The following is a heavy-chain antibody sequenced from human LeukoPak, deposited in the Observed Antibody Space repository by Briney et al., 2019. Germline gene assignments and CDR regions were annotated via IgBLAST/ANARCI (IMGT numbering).Heavy chain of an antibody. CDR3: ARGGTPYDSSGSLDY. D-gene: IGHD3-22*01. V-gene: IGHV4-38-2*02. CDR1: GYSISSGYY. Sequence: SETLSLTCTVSGYSISSGYYWGWIRQPPGKGLEWIESIYHSGSTYYNPSLKSRVTISVDTSKNQFSLKLSSVTAADTAVYYCARGGTPYDSSGSLDYWGQGTLVTVSS. J-gene: IGHJ4*02. CDR2: IYHSGST.